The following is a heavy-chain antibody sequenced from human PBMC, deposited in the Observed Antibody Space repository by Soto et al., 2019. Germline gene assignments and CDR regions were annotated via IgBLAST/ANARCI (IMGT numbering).Heavy chain of an antibody. CDR2: IIPIFGTA. CDR1: GGTFSSYA. J-gene: IGHJ4*02. CDR3: ARVLDGDYVDFDY. V-gene: IGHV1-69*13. D-gene: IGHD4-17*01. Sequence: SVKVSCKASGGTFSSYAISWVRQAPGQGLEWMGGIIPIFGTANYAQKFQGRVTITADESTSTAYMELSSLRSEDTAVYYCARVLDGDYVDFDYWGQGTLVTVSS.